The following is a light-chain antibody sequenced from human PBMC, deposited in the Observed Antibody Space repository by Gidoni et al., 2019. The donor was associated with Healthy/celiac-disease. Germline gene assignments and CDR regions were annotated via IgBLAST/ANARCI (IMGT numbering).Light chain of an antibody. Sequence: DIQMTQSPSSLSASVGDRVTITCRASQSISSYLYWYQQKPGKAPKLLIYAASSLQSGVPSRFSGSGSGTDFTLTISILQPEDFATYYCQQSYSTPRTFGQXTKVEIK. V-gene: IGKV1-39*01. CDR1: QSISSY. CDR3: QQSYSTPRT. CDR2: AAS. J-gene: IGKJ1*01.